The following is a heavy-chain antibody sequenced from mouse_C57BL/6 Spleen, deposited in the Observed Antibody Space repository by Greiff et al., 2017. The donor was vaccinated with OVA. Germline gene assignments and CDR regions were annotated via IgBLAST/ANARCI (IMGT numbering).Heavy chain of an antibody. CDR1: GYSITSGYY. Sequence: VQLKESGPGLVKPSQSLSLTCSVTGYSITSGYYWNWIRQFPGNKLEWMGYISYDGSNNYNPSLKNRISITRDTSKNQFFLKLNSVTTEDTATYYCAREDGYSGTYWGQGTLVTVSA. CDR3: AREDGYSGTY. V-gene: IGHV3-6*01. D-gene: IGHD2-14*01. J-gene: IGHJ3*01. CDR2: ISYDGSN.